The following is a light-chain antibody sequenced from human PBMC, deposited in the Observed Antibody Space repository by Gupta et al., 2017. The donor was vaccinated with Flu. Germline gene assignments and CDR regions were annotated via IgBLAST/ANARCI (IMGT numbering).Light chain of an antibody. J-gene: IGKJ2*01. CDR1: QSMSSW. CDR3: QQYDNNFPFT. CDR2: KAS. Sequence: DIQMSQAPSPLSASVGDRVTITCRASQSMSSWLDWYQQKPGKAPKLLIYKASSLESGVPSRFSGSGSGTEFTLTISGLQPDDFATYFCQQYDNNFPFTFGQGTSLEIK. V-gene: IGKV1-5*03.